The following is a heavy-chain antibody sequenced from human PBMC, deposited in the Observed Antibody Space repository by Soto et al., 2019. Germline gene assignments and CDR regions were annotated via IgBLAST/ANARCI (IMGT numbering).Heavy chain of an antibody. Sequence: EVQLVESGGGLVKPGGSLRLSCAASRFTFSNAWMTWVRHTPGKGLEWVGRIKSKTEGGTTNYAAPVKGRFTISRDDSKNTLYLQMNSLKTEDTAVYYCTTGRVTIFGVRHDNWFDPWGQGTLVTVSS. V-gene: IGHV3-15*01. CDR2: IKSKTEGGTT. J-gene: IGHJ5*02. CDR3: TTGRVTIFGVRHDNWFDP. D-gene: IGHD3-3*01. CDR1: RFTFSNAW.